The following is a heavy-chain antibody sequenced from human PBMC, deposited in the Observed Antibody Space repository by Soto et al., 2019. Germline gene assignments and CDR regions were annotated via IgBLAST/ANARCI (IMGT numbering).Heavy chain of an antibody. CDR2: IKSKTDGGTT. Sequence: EVQLVESGGGLVKPGGSLRLSCAASGFTFSNAWMSWVRQAPGKGLEWVGRIKSKTDGGTTDYAAPVKGRFTISRDDSKKTLYLQMNSLKPEDTAVYYCTTDPPWGRYNWKSAYYMDVWGKGTTVTVSS. D-gene: IGHD1-20*01. J-gene: IGHJ6*03. CDR3: TTDPPWGRYNWKSAYYMDV. CDR1: GFTFSNAW. V-gene: IGHV3-15*01.